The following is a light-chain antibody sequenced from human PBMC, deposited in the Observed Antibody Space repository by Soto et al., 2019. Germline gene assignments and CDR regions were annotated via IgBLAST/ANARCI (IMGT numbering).Light chain of an antibody. J-gene: IGKJ3*01. V-gene: IGKV3-20*01. Sequence: EIVLTQSPGTLSLSPGERATLSCRASQSVGSSYLAWYQQKPGQAPRLLIYGASSRATGIPDRFSGSVSGTDFTLTISRLEPEDFAVYYCQHYGTSLSGGFTFGPGTKVEIK. CDR3: QHYGTSLSGGFT. CDR2: GAS. CDR1: QSVGSSY.